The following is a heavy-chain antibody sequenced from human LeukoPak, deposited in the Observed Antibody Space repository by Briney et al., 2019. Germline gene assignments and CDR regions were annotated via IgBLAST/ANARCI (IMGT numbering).Heavy chain of an antibody. CDR3: TRELGSYF. D-gene: IGHD1-26*01. J-gene: IGHJ4*02. CDR2: INPNSGGT. Sequence: ASVKVSCKASGYTFTDYYLNSVRQAPGQGLEWMGWINPNSGGTNYAQKFQGRVTMTRDTSISTAYMEMSSLGSDDTAMYYCTRELGSYFWGQGTLVTVSS. V-gene: IGHV1-2*02. CDR1: GYTFTDYY.